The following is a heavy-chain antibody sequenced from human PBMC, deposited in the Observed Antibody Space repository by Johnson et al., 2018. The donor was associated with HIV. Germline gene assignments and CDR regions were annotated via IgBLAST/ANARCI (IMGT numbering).Heavy chain of an antibody. CDR3: ARGAYQHGFDV. V-gene: IGHV3-23*04. J-gene: IGHJ3*01. CDR2: ISGSGGTT. D-gene: IGHD2-2*01. CDR1: GLTFSNAW. Sequence: VQLVESGGGLVKPGGSLRLSCAASGLTFSNAWMSWVRQTSGKGLEWVSAISGSGGTTYYADSVKGRFTISRDNSKNTLYLQLDSRTVDDTAVYYCARGAYQHGFDVWGQGTMVTVSS.